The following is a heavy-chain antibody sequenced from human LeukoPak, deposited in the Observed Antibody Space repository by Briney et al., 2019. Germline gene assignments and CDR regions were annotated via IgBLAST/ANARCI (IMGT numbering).Heavy chain of an antibody. Sequence: GSLRLSCAASGFTFSSYDMHWVRQATGKGLEWVSAIGTAGDTYYPGSVKGRFTISRENAKNSLYLQMNSLRAKDSAVYYCARAGGSSWAYYFDYWGQGTLVTVSS. V-gene: IGHV3-13*01. J-gene: IGHJ4*02. CDR3: ARAGGSSWAYYFDY. CDR2: IGTAGDT. D-gene: IGHD6-13*01. CDR1: GFTFSSYD.